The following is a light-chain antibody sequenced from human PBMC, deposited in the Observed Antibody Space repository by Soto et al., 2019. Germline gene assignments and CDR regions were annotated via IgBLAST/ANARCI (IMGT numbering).Light chain of an antibody. V-gene: IGKV3-15*01. CDR2: DTS. Sequence: EIVRTQSPDALSVSPGERATVSCWASQSVGSTLNWYQQRPGQAPRLLIYDTSIRATGIPARFSGSGSGTEFTLTIASLQSEDFGVYYCQRFNRWLLSF. J-gene: IGKJ2*03. CDR1: QSVGST. CDR3: QRFNRWLLS.